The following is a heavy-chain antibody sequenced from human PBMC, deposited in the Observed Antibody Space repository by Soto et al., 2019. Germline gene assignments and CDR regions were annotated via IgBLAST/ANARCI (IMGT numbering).Heavy chain of an antibody. J-gene: IGHJ6*02. Sequence: PGESLKISCKGSGYSFTSYWTGWVRQMPGKGLEWMGIIYPGDSDTRYSPSFQGQATISADKSISTAYLQWSSLKASDTAMYYCAKMVRGVMGGRYYYYGMDVWGQGTTVTVSS. D-gene: IGHD3-10*01. CDR3: AKMVRGVMGGRYYYYGMDV. CDR2: IYPGDSDT. V-gene: IGHV5-51*01. CDR1: GYSFTSYW.